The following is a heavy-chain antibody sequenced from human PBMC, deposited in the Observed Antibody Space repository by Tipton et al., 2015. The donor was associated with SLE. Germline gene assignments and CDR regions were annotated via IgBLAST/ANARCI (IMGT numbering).Heavy chain of an antibody. J-gene: IGHJ6*02. CDR2: IYYSGST. CDR3: ALATRRGYYYYGMDV. V-gene: IGHV4-39*07. D-gene: IGHD6-6*01. Sequence: TLSLTCTVSGGSISSSSYYWGWIRQPPEKGLEWIGSIYYSGSTYYNPSLKSRVTISVDTSKNQFSLKLSSVTAADTAVYYCALATRRGYYYYGMDVWGQGTTVTVSS. CDR1: GGSISSSSYY.